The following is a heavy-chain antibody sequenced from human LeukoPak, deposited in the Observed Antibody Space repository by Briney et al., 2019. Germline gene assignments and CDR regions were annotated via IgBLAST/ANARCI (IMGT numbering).Heavy chain of an antibody. CDR3: ARSGTDGYNAFDY. Sequence: SETLSLTCTVSGGSISSYYWSWIRQPPGKGLEWIGYIYYSGSTNYNPSLKSRVTISVDTSKNQFSLKLSSVAAADTAVYYCARSGTDGYNAFDYWGQGTLVTVSS. CDR2: IYYSGST. V-gene: IGHV4-59*01. CDR1: GGSISSYY. D-gene: IGHD5-24*01. J-gene: IGHJ4*02.